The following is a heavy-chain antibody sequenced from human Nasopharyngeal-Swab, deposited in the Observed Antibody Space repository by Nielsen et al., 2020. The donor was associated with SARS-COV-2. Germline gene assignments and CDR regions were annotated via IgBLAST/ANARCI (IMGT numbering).Heavy chain of an antibody. V-gene: IGHV1-69*13. CDR2: IIPIFGTA. Sequence: SVKETCKASGGTFSSKAISGGRQAPGQEVEWMGGIIPIFGTANYAQKFQGRVTITADESTSTAYMELSSLRSEDTAVYYCAREVGSGSYFGWFDPWGQGTLVTVSS. J-gene: IGHJ5*02. CDR1: GGTFSSKA. CDR3: AREVGSGSYFGWFDP. D-gene: IGHD1-26*01.